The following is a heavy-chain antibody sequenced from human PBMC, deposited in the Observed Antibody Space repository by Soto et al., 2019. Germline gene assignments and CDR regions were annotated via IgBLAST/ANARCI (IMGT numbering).Heavy chain of an antibody. CDR2: IYWNDDK. V-gene: IGHV2-5*01. CDR3: AHSPYSSSWYGGGFDH. CDR1: GFSLSTSGVG. D-gene: IGHD6-13*01. Sequence: QITLKESGPTLVKPTQTLTLTCTFSGFSLSTSGVGVGWIRQPPGKALEWLALIYWNDDKRYSPSLKSRLTITENTSKTQVVLTMTNMDPVDTATYYCAHSPYSSSWYGGGFDHWGQGTLVTVSS. J-gene: IGHJ5*02.